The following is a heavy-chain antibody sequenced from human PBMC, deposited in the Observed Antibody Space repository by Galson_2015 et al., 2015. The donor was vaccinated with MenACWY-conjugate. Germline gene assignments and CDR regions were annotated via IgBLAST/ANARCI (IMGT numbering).Heavy chain of an antibody. D-gene: IGHD5-18*01. CDR3: ARDVDTAMGYYFDY. CDR2: IGWDDDK. Sequence: PALVKPTQTLTLTCTFSGFSLSTSGVRVSWIRQPPGKALEWLARIGWDDDKFYSTSLKTRLTISKDTSKNQVVLTMTNMDPVDTATYYCARDVDTAMGYYFDYWGQGTLVTASS. J-gene: IGHJ4*02. V-gene: IGHV2-70*04. CDR1: GFSLSTSGVR.